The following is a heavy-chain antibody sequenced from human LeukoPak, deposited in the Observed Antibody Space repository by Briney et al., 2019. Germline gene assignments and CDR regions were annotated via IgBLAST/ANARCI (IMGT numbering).Heavy chain of an antibody. CDR2: INPSGGST. D-gene: IGHD3-22*01. Sequence: GASVKVSCKASGYTFTGYYMHWVRQAPGQGLEWMGIINPSGGSTSYAQKFQGRVTMTRDMSTSTVYMELSSLRSEDTAVYYCARDSLLSGSVDYWGQGTLVTVSS. V-gene: IGHV1-46*01. CDR3: ARDSLLSGSVDY. J-gene: IGHJ4*02. CDR1: GYTFTGYY.